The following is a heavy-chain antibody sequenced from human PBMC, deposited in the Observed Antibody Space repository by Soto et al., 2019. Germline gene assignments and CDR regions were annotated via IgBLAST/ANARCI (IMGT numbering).Heavy chain of an antibody. CDR3: AREPSDFGLSGSRPYYFDY. CDR2: IYYSGST. J-gene: IGHJ4*02. V-gene: IGHV4-30-4*01. CDR1: GGSISSGGYY. Sequence: SETLSLTCTVSGGSISSGGYYWSWIRQPPGKGLEWIGYIYYSGSTYYNPSLKSRVTISVDTSKNQFSLKLSSVTAADTAVYYCAREPSDFGLSGSRPYYFDYWGQGTPVTVSS. D-gene: IGHD1-26*01.